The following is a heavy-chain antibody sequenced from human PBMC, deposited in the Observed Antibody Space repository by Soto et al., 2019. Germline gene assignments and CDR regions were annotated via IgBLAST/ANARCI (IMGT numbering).Heavy chain of an antibody. CDR2: ISYDGATQ. V-gene: IGHV3-30*12. Sequence: GGSLRLSCEVSGLTFNTSGMHWVRQAPGKGLEWLAVISYDGATQYYADSVKGHFTISRDNSKNTLHLQMNSLRAEDTAVYYCAKATAAAGTSSWFDPWGQGTLVTVSS. D-gene: IGHD6-13*01. CDR3: AKATAAAGTSSWFDP. J-gene: IGHJ5*02. CDR1: GLTFNTSG.